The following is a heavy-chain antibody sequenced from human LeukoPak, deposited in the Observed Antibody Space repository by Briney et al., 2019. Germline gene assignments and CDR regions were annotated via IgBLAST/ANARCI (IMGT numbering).Heavy chain of an antibody. CDR1: GFTFSNYA. V-gene: IGHV3-30-3*01. D-gene: IGHD6-13*01. CDR3: ARGALAAGERLKNNWFDP. Sequence: PGGSLRLSCTASGFTFSNYAMHWVRQAPGKGLQWLAIISYDGDKKEYTDSVKGRLTISRDNSKNTLSLQMNSLRAEDTALYYCARGALAAGERLKNNWFDPWGQGTLVTVSS. J-gene: IGHJ5*02. CDR2: ISYDGDKK.